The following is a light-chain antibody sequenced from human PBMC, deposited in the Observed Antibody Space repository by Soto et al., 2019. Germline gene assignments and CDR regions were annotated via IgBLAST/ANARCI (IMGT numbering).Light chain of an antibody. V-gene: IGKV3-20*01. J-gene: IGKJ4*01. CDR1: QSISSSY. CDR2: CAS. CDR3: QQYYNSPLT. Sequence: DIVLTQSPGTLSLSPGERTALSCRASQSISSSYLSCYQQKPVQAPRLLIYCASNRATGIPDRFIGSGSGTDFTLTISRLEPEDFAVYYCQQYYNSPLTFGGGTKVEIK.